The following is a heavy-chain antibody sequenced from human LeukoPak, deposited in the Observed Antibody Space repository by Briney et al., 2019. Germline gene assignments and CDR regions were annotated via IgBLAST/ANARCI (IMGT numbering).Heavy chain of an antibody. Sequence: GESLKISCKGSGYSFTSYWITWVRQMSGKGLEWMGRIGPSDSYTNYSPSFQGHVTISADKSTSTAYLQWSSLKASDTAMYYCASGYSSSLGAFDIWGQGTMVTVSS. D-gene: IGHD6-13*01. J-gene: IGHJ3*02. CDR3: ASGYSSSLGAFDI. CDR1: GYSFTSYW. CDR2: IGPSDSYT. V-gene: IGHV5-10-1*01.